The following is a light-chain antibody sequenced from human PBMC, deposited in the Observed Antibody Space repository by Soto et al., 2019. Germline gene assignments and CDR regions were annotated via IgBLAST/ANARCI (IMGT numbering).Light chain of an antibody. V-gene: IGKV3-20*01. CDR2: GAS. CDR3: QQYHKWPIT. CDR1: QSVSSSY. Sequence: EIVLTQSPGTLSLSPGERATLSCRASQSVSSSYLAWYQQKPGQAPRLLIYGASSRATGIPDRFSGSGSGTEFTLTISSLQSEDFAVYYCQQYHKWPITFGQGTRLEI. J-gene: IGKJ5*01.